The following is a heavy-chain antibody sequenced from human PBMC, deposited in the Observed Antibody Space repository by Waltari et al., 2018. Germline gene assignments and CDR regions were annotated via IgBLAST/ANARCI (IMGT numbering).Heavy chain of an antibody. J-gene: IGHJ3*02. Sequence: EVQLVESGGGLVKPGGSLRLSCAASGFTFSSYSMNWVRQAPGKGLEWVSSISSSSSYIYYADSVKGRFTISRDNAKNSLYLQMNSLRAEDTAVYYCARVSSGYGDYEVAFYIWGQGTMVTVSS. CDR3: ARVSSGYGDYEVAFYI. CDR1: GFTFSSYS. CDR2: ISSSSSYI. V-gene: IGHV3-21*01. D-gene: IGHD4-17*01.